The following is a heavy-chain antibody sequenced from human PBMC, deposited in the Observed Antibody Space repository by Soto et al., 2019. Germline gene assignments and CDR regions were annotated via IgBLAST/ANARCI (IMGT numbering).Heavy chain of an antibody. Sequence: QVQLQESGPGLVKPSGTLSLTCAVSGGSISSSNWWSWVRQPPGKGLEWIGEIYHSGSTNYNPSLKSRVTMSVDKPKNQFSLNLSSVTAADTAVYYYARGVGSSAWSVYWGQGTLVTVS. D-gene: IGHD6-19*01. V-gene: IGHV4-4*02. CDR3: ARGVGSSAWSVY. J-gene: IGHJ4*02. CDR2: IYHSGST. CDR1: GGSISSSNW.